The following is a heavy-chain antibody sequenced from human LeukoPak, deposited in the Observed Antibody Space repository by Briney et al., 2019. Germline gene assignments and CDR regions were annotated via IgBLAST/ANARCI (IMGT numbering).Heavy chain of an antibody. V-gene: IGHV3-48*01. Sequence: GGSLRLSCAASGFTFSSYSMNWVRQAPGKGLEWVSYISTSGPTTMYADSVKGRFTISRDNAENSLYLQMNSLRAEDTGVYYWARDTESSYNWFDPWGRGTLVTVSS. D-gene: IGHD6-19*01. CDR2: ISTSGPTT. J-gene: IGHJ5*02. CDR1: GFTFSSYS. CDR3: ARDTESSYNWFDP.